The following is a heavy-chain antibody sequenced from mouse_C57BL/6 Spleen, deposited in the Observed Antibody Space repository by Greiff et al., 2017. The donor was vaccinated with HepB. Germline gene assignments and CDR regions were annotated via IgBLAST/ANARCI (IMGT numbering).Heavy chain of an antibody. CDR2: IHPSDSDT. Sequence: VQLQQPGAELVKPGASVKVSCKASGYTFTSYWMHWVKQRPGQGLEWIGRIHPSDSDTNYNQKFKGKATLTVDKSSSTAYMPLSSLTSEDSAVYYCALYYDPSWFAYWGQGTLVTVSA. CDR1: GYTFTSYW. J-gene: IGHJ3*01. CDR3: ALYYDPSWFAY. D-gene: IGHD2-4*01. V-gene: IGHV1-74*01.